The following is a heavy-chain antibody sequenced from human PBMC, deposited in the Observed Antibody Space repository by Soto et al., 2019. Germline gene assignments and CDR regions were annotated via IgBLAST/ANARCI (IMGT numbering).Heavy chain of an antibody. CDR3: ARLNSLRVWFGELGGWFDP. CDR1: GYTFTGYY. Sequence: ASVKVSCKASGYTFTGYYMHWVRQAPGQGLEWMGWINPNSGGTNYAQKLQGRVTMTTDTSTSTAYMELRSLRSDDTAVYYCARLNSLRVWFGELGGWFDPWGQGTLVTVSS. V-gene: IGHV1-2*02. D-gene: IGHD3-10*01. J-gene: IGHJ5*02. CDR2: INPNSGGT.